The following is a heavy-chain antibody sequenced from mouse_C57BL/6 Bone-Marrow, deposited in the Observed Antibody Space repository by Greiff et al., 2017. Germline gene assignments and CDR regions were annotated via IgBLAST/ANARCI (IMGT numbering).Heavy chain of an antibody. D-gene: IGHD1-1*01. Sequence: QVQLQQPGAELVRPGSSVKLSCKASGYTFTSYWMHWVKQRPIQGLEWIGNIDPSDSETHYNQKFKDKATLTVDKSSSTAYMQLSSLTSVDSEGYYCARSTDFCYWGQGTTLTVSA. CDR3: ARSTDFCY. V-gene: IGHV1-52*01. CDR2: IDPSDSET. CDR1: GYTFTSYW. J-gene: IGHJ2*01.